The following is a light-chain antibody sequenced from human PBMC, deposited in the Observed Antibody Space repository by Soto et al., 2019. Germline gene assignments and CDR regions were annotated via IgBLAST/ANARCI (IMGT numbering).Light chain of an antibody. CDR2: RNN. CDR3: VAWDDTLDAQV. J-gene: IGLJ3*02. CDR1: SSNIGDNT. Sequence: QSVLTQPPSASGTPGQSVTISCSGSSSNIGDNTVNWYQQLPGTAPKLLIQRNNERPSGVPDRFSGSKSGTSVSLAISGLRSDDEATYYCVAWDDTLDAQVFGGGTKLTVL. V-gene: IGLV1-44*01.